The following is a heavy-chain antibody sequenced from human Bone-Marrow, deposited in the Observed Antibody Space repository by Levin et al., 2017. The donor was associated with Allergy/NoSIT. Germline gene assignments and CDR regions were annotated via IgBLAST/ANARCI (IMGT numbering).Heavy chain of an antibody. CDR2: IRGSGVGT. V-gene: IGHV3-23*01. CDR1: GFTFSSYA. Sequence: GESLKISCAASGFTFSSYAMSWVRQAPGKGLEWVSGIRGSGVGTYYADSVKGRFTISRDNSKNTLYLQMKRLRAEDTAVYYCAKDISSSWSTGDLDYWGPGTQVTVSS. J-gene: IGHJ4*02. D-gene: IGHD6-6*01. CDR3: AKDISSSWSTGDLDY.